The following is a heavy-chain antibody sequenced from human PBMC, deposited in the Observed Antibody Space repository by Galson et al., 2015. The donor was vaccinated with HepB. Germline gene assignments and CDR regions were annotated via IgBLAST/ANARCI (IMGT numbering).Heavy chain of an antibody. J-gene: IGHJ6*03. V-gene: IGHV1-69*13. D-gene: IGHD1-26*01. CDR2: IIPIFGTA. CDR1: GGTFSSYA. Sequence: SVKVSCKASGGTFSSYAISWVRQAPGQGLEWMGGIIPIFGTANYAQKFQGRVTITADESTSTAYMELSSLRSEDTAVYYCASLTDYGSYSLLDYYYYYYMDVWGKGTTVTVSS. CDR3: ASLTDYGSYSLLDYYYYYYMDV.